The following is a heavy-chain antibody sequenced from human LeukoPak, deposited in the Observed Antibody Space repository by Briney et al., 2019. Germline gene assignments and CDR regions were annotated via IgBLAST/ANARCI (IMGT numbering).Heavy chain of an antibody. Sequence: PSETLSLTCAVYGGSFSGYYWSWIRQPPGKGLEWIGEINHSGSTNYNPSLKSRVTISVDPSKNQFSLKLSSVTAADTAVYYCAVVDTAMVTDAFDIWGQGTMVTVSS. D-gene: IGHD5-18*01. CDR2: INHSGST. CDR3: AVVDTAMVTDAFDI. CDR1: GGSFSGYY. V-gene: IGHV4-34*01. J-gene: IGHJ3*02.